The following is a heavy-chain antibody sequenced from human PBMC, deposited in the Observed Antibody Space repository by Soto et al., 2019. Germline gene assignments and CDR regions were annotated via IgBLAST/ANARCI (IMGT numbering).Heavy chain of an antibody. CDR2: ISSSSSTK. D-gene: IGHD1-1*01. CDR3: ARDHLKPGNYYYYGMEV. Sequence: PGGSLRLSCAASGFTFSSYSMNWVRQAPGKGLEWVSDISSSSSTKYYADSVKGRFTISRDNSKNTLYLQMNGLRAEDTAVYYCARDHLKPGNYYYYGMEVWGQGTTVTVSS. V-gene: IGHV3-48*01. J-gene: IGHJ6*02. CDR1: GFTFSSYS.